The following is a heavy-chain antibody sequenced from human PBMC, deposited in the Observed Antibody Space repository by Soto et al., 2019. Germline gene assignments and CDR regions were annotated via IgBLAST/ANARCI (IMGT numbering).Heavy chain of an antibody. CDR1: GFTFSSYS. V-gene: IGHV3-48*01. J-gene: IGHJ4*02. CDR3: ARDRTIFGVVIYFDY. Sequence: PGGSLRLSCAASGFTFSSYSMNWVRQAPGKGLEWVSYISSSSSTIYYADSVKGRFTISRDNAKNSLYLQMNSLRAEDTAVYYCARDRTIFGVVIYFDYWGQGTLVTVSS. CDR2: ISSSSSTI. D-gene: IGHD3-3*01.